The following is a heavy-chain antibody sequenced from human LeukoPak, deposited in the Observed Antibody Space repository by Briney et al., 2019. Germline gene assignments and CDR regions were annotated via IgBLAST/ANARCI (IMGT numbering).Heavy chain of an antibody. D-gene: IGHD3-9*01. CDR1: GFTFSSYG. CDR3: ARDLGHDILTGSSIDP. V-gene: IGHV3-33*01. J-gene: IGHJ5*02. CDR2: IWYDGSNK. Sequence: PGGSLRLSCAASGFTFSSYGMHWVRQAPGKGLEWVAFIWYDGSNKYYADSVKGRFTISRDDSKNTLYLQMNSLRAEDTAVYYCARDLGHDILTGSSIDPWGQGTLVTVSS.